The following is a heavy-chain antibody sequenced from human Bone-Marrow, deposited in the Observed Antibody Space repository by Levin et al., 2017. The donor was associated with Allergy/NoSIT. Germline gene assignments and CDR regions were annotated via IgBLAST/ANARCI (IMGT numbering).Heavy chain of an antibody. D-gene: IGHD3-9*01. CDR1: GFNFSRYA. J-gene: IGHJ6*02. CDR2: VSYDGGIK. CDR3: AKEWPTVEIAGRSGRYQFYGMDV. Sequence: LSLTCAASGFNFSRYAMHWVRQAPGKGLEWVAVVSYDGGIKYYGDSVKGRIIISRDNSKNTLYLQMRSLRSDDTAVYYCAKEWPTVEIAGRSGRYQFYGMDVWGQGTTVTVSS. V-gene: IGHV3-30*18.